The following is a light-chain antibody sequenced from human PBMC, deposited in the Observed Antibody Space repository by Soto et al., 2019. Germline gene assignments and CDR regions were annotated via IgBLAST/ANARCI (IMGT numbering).Light chain of an antibody. J-gene: IGKJ1*01. V-gene: IGKV3-11*01. CDR2: YTS. CDR3: QQYGSSPT. Sequence: EIVLTQSPATLSSSPGETATLSCRASQYVGTRLAWYQHKPGQAPRLLIYYTSNRATGIPARFSGSGSGTDFTLTISSLAPEDFAVYYCQQYGSSPTFGQGTKVDIK. CDR1: QYVGTR.